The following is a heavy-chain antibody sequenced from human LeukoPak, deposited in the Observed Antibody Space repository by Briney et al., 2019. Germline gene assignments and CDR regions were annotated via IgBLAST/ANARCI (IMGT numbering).Heavy chain of an antibody. V-gene: IGHV4-34*01. D-gene: IGHD3-10*01. Sequence: PGGSLRLSCAASGFTFSSYWMSWVRQAPGKGLEWIGEINHSGSTNYNPSLKSRVTISVDTSKNQFSLKLSSVTAADTAVYYCARNYYGSGSYYTDYWGQGTLVTVSS. CDR3: ARNYYGSGSYYTDY. J-gene: IGHJ4*01. CDR1: GFTFSSYW. CDR2: INHSGST.